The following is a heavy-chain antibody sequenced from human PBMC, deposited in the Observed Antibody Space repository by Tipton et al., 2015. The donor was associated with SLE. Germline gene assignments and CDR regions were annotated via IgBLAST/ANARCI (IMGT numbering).Heavy chain of an antibody. D-gene: IGHD3-22*01. J-gene: IGHJ3*02. V-gene: IGHV4-61*02. CDR1: GGSISSGSYY. CDR2: IYTSGST. CDR3: ARRGITMIVARRGAFDI. Sequence: LRLSCTVSGGSISSGSYYWSWIRQPAGKGLEWIGRIYTSGSTNYNPSLKSRVTISVDTSKNQFSLKLSSVTAADTAVYYCARRGITMIVARRGAFDIWGQGTMVTASS.